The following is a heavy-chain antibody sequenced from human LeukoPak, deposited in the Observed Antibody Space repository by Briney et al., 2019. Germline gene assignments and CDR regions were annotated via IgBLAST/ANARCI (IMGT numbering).Heavy chain of an antibody. CDR1: GGSFSGYY. CDR2: IYYSGST. V-gene: IGHV4-39*01. CDR3: ARQIGYCSGGSCNTNWFDP. J-gene: IGHJ5*02. Sequence: SETLSLTCAVYGGSFSGYYWGWIRQPPGKGLEWIGSIYYSGSTYYNPSLKSRVTISVDTSKNQFSLKLSSVTAADTAVYYCARQIGYCSGGSCNTNWFDPWGQGTLVTVS. D-gene: IGHD2-15*01.